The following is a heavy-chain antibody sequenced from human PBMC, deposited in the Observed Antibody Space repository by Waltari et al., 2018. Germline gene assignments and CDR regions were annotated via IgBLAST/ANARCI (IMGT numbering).Heavy chain of an antibody. D-gene: IGHD5-18*01. V-gene: IGHV4-61*02. J-gene: IGHJ6*02. CDR3: AGDKGGIQLWPHIYYYGMDV. CDR2: IYTSGST. Sequence: QVQLQESGPGLVKPSQTLSLTCTVSGGSISSGSYYWSWIRQPAGTGLEWIGRIYTSGSTNYNPSLKSRVTISVDTSKNQFSLKLSSVTAADTAVYYCAGDKGGIQLWPHIYYYGMDVWGQGTTVTVSS. CDR1: GGSISSGSYY.